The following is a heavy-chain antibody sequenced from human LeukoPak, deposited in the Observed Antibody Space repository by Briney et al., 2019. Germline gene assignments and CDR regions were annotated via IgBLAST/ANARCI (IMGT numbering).Heavy chain of an antibody. V-gene: IGHV3-30*02. J-gene: IGHJ3*02. Sequence: GGSLRLSCAASGFTFSSYGMHWVRQAPGKGLEWVAFIRYDGSNKYYADSVKGRFTISRDNSKNTLYLQMNSLRAEDTAVYYCAKERDIRLLDPGAFDIWGQGTMVTVSS. D-gene: IGHD3-3*01. CDR3: AKERDIRLLDPGAFDI. CDR1: GFTFSSYG. CDR2: IRYDGSNK.